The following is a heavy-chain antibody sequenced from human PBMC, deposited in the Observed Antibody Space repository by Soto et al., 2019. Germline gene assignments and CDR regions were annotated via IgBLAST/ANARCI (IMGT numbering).Heavy chain of an antibody. V-gene: IGHV4-30-2*01. CDR3: ASSQTTVTSYDY. J-gene: IGHJ4*02. D-gene: IGHD4-17*01. Sequence: QLQLQESGSGLVKPSQTLSLTCAVSGGSISSGGYSWSWIRQPPGKGLEWIGYIYHSGSTYYNPSLKSRVXXXVXXSKNQFSLKLSSVTAAGTAVYYCASSQTTVTSYDYWGQGTLVTVSS. CDR2: IYHSGST. CDR1: GGSISSGGYS.